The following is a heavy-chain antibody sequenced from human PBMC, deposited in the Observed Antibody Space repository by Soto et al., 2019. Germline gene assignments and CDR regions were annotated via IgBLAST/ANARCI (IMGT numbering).Heavy chain of an antibody. D-gene: IGHD1-26*01. CDR1: GGTFSSYA. Sequence: QVQLVQSGAEVKKPGSSVKVSCKASGGTFSSYAISWVRQAPGQALEWMGGIIPIFGTANYAQKFQGRVTITADKSPSTAYRELSSLRSEDTAVYYCATLLPTGYSGSYKFPYYFDYWGQGTLVTVSS. J-gene: IGHJ4*02. CDR2: IIPIFGTA. CDR3: ATLLPTGYSGSYKFPYYFDY. V-gene: IGHV1-69*06.